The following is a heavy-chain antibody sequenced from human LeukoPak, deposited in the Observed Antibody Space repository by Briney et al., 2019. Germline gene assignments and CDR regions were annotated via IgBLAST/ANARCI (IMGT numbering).Heavy chain of an antibody. CDR1: GYTFTSYY. CDR2: INPSGGST. D-gene: IGHD6-13*01. CDR3: ARGVFGAAAVP. J-gene: IGHJ5*02. V-gene: IGHV1-46*01. Sequence: GASVKVSCKASGYTFTSYYMHWVRQAPGQGLEWMGIINPSGGSTSYAQKFQGGVTMARDTSTSTVYMELGSLRSEDTAVYYCARGVFGAAAVPWGQGTLVTVSS.